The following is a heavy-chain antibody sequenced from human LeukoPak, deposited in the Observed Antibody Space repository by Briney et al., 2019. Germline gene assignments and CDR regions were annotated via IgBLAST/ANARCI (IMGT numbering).Heavy chain of an antibody. CDR1: GFTFRTLA. CDR2: ISDNGRST. Sequence: PGGSLRLSCAASGFTFRTLAMNWVRQAPGKGLEWVSTISDNGRSTHYADSVKGRFTISGDNSKNTLDLQMNSLKAEDTAIYYCAKDVRPGGGGMDVWGQGTTVTVSS. J-gene: IGHJ6*02. D-gene: IGHD3-10*02. V-gene: IGHV3-23*01. CDR3: AKDVRPGGGGMDV.